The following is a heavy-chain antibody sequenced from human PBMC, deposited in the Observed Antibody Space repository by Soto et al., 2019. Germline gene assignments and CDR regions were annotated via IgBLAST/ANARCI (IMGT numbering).Heavy chain of an antibody. D-gene: IGHD2-2*01. CDR1: GFTFSNAW. J-gene: IGHJ6*02. V-gene: IGHV3-15*01. Sequence: GGSLRLSCAASGFTFSNAWMSWVRQAPGKGLEWVGRIKIKTDGGTTDYAAPVKGRFTISRDDSKNTLYLQMNSLKTEDTAVYYCTTLGYCSSTSCYVGGWGYYYGMDVWGQGTTVTVSS. CDR2: IKIKTDGGTT. CDR3: TTLGYCSSTSCYVGGWGYYYGMDV.